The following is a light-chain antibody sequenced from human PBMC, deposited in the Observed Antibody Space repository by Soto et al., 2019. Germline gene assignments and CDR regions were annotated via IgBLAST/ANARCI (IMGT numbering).Light chain of an antibody. CDR2: GAS. Sequence: ETVLTQSPGTLSLSPGERATLSCRASQTIRSNYLAWYRQTPGQAPRLLIYGASNRATGIADRFSGSGSERCLTLIISRLESEDFALYYCQQYGSSPWPFGQGTKVEIK. CDR1: QTIRSNY. CDR3: QQYGSSPWP. J-gene: IGKJ1*01. V-gene: IGKV3-20*01.